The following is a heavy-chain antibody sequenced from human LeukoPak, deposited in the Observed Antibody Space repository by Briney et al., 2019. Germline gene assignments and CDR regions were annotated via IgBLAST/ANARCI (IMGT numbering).Heavy chain of an antibody. Sequence: ASVTVSCKASGYTFINYAIHWVRQAPGQRLEWMGWINAYNGDTEYSQKFQGRVTMTRDTSTSTVYMELSSLRSEDTAVYYCARGCTMVRGVNRPVHPYNWFDPWGQGTLVTVSS. CDR1: GYTFINYA. CDR3: ARGCTMVRGVNRPVHPYNWFDP. D-gene: IGHD3-10*01. CDR2: INAYNGDT. V-gene: IGHV1-3*01. J-gene: IGHJ5*02.